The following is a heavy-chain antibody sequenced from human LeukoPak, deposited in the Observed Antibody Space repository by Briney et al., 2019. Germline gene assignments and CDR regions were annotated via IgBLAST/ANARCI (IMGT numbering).Heavy chain of an antibody. CDR2: IRYDGRNK. CDR3: AKDKFGDDSSGYPLDY. Sequence: GGSLRLSCAASGFTFSSYGMHWVRQAPGKGLDWVAFIRYDGRNKYYADSVKGRFTISRDNSKNTLYLQMNSLRAEDTAVYYCAKDKFGDDSSGYPLDYWGQGTLVTVSS. CDR1: GFTFSSYG. D-gene: IGHD3-22*01. J-gene: IGHJ4*02. V-gene: IGHV3-30*02.